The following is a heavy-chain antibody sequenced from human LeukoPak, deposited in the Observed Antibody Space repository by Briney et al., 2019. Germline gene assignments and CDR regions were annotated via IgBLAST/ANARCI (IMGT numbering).Heavy chain of an antibody. CDR2: MNPNSGNT. Sequence: GASVKVSCKASGYTFTSYDINWVRQATGQGLEWMGWMNPNSGNTGYAQKFQGRVTMTTDTSTSTAYMELRSLRSDDTAVYYCARILMVRGVIISWFDPWGQGTLVTVSS. CDR3: ARILMVRGVIISWFDP. J-gene: IGHJ5*02. CDR1: GYTFTSYD. V-gene: IGHV1-8*01. D-gene: IGHD3-10*01.